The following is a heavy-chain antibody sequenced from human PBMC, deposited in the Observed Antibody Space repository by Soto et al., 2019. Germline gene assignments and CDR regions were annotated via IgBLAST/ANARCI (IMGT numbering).Heavy chain of an antibody. J-gene: IGHJ5*02. CDR2: IYYSGST. CDR3: ARGYCSGGSCYSGHWFDP. CDR1: GGSISSGGYY. Sequence: PSETLSLTCTVSGGSISSGGYYWSWIRQHPGKGLERIGYIYYSGSTYYNPSLKSRVTISVDTSKNQFSLKLSSVTAADTAVYYCARGYCSGGSCYSGHWFDPWGQGTLVTVS. D-gene: IGHD2-15*01. V-gene: IGHV4-31*03.